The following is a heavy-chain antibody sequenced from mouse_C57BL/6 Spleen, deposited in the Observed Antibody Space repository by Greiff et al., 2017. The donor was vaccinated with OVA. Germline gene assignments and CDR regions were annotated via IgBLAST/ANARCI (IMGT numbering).Heavy chain of an antibody. CDR1: GFNIKNTY. CDR2: IDPANGNT. V-gene: IGHV14-3*01. Sequence: DVQLQESVAELVRPGASVKLSCTASGFNIKNTYMHWVKQRPEQGLEWIGRIDPANGNTKYAPKFQGKATITADTSSNTAYLQLSSLTSEDTAIYYCARSVYYGYEVYAMDYWGQGTSVTVSS. J-gene: IGHJ4*01. CDR3: ARSVYYGYEVYAMDY. D-gene: IGHD2-2*01.